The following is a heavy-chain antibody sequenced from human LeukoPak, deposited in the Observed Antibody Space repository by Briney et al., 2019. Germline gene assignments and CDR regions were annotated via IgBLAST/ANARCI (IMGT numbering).Heavy chain of an antibody. CDR3: ARTPAGWEDDAFDI. CDR1: GFTVSSNY. J-gene: IGHJ3*02. V-gene: IGHV3-53*01. CDR2: IYSGGST. D-gene: IGHD1-26*01. Sequence: PGGSLRLSCVVSGFTVSSNYMSWVRQAPGKGLEWVSLIYSGGSTYYADSVKGRFTISRDNSKNTLYLQMNSLRAEDTAVYYCARTPAGWEDDAFDIWGQGTMVTVSS.